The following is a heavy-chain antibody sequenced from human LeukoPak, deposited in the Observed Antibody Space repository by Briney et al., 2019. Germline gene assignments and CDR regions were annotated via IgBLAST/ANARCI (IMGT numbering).Heavy chain of an antibody. CDR3: ARGVGGSYYIR. Sequence: SETLSLACTVSGGSVSSSRYYWGWVRQPPGKGLEWIGTIYYSGSTYYNPSLNSRVTISVDTSKNQFSLKLSSVTAADTAVYYCARGVGGSYYIRWGQGTLVTVSS. V-gene: IGHV4-39*07. J-gene: IGHJ4*02. CDR2: IYYSGST. D-gene: IGHD1-26*01. CDR1: GGSVSSSRYY.